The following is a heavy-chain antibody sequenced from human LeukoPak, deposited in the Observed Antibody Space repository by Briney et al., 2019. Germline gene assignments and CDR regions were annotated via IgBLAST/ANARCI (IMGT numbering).Heavy chain of an antibody. V-gene: IGHV6-1*01. CDR1: GDRVSADSAT. J-gene: IGHJ3*02. Sequence: SQSLSLTCAISGDRVSADSATWNWIRQSPSRGLEWLGRTYYRSNRSKWSSDYALSVKSRITISPDTSKNEFSLQLNSVTPEDTAVYYCTRANYRAFDIWGQGTMVTVSS. CDR3: TRANYRAFDI. CDR2: TYYRSNRSKWSS. D-gene: IGHD5-24*01.